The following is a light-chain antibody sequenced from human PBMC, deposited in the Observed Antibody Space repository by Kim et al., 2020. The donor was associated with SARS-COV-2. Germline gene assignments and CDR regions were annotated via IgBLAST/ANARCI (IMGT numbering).Light chain of an antibody. J-gene: IGKJ2*01. V-gene: IGKV1-5*01. CDR3: QQYNGC. CDR1: QSISNW. Sequence: SALSASVGARVTITCRARQSISNWLAWYQQKPGKAPRLLIYGASNLESGVPSRFGGSGSGTEFTLTISSLQPDDFATYYCQQYNGCFGQGTKLEI. CDR2: GAS.